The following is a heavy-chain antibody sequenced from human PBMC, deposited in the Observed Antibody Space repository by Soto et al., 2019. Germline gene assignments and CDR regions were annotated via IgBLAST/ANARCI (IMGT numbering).Heavy chain of an antibody. D-gene: IGHD5-18*01. V-gene: IGHV3-23*01. J-gene: IGHJ4*02. CDR1: GFTFSSYA. Sequence: EVQLLESGGGLVQPEGSLRLSCAASGFTFSSYAMSWVRQAPGKGLEWVSAISGSGGSTYYADSVKGRFTISRDNSKNTLYLQMNSLRAEDTAVYCCARELRGYSYGYYDYWGQGTLVTVSS. CDR2: ISGSGGST. CDR3: ARELRGYSYGYYDY.